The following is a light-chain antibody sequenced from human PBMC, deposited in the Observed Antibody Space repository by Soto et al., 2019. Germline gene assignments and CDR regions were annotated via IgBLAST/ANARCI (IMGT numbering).Light chain of an antibody. CDR2: AAS. V-gene: IGKV1-27*01. J-gene: IGKJ1*01. CDR3: QNYNSAPRT. Sequence: DIQMTQSPSSLSASIGDRVTISCRASQGISNYLAWYQQKPGKVPKLLIYAASTSHSGVPSRFSGSGSGTDFTLTISSLQPEDFATYYCQNYNSAPRTFGQGTKVEIK. CDR1: QGISNY.